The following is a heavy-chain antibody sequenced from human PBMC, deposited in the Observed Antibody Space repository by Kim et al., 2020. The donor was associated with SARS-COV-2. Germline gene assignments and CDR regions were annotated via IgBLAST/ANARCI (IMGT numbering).Heavy chain of an antibody. Sequence: YEVSVKSRITINPDTSKNQFSLQLNSVTPEDTAVYYCAREPPRPNHWFDPWGQGTLVTVSS. V-gene: IGHV6-1*01. J-gene: IGHJ5*02. CDR3: AREPPRPNHWFDP.